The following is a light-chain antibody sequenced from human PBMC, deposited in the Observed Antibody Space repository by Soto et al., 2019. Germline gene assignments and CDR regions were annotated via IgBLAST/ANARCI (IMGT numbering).Light chain of an antibody. J-gene: IGKJ2*01. CDR3: QQHNNWPLH. CDR1: QSVSSN. CDR2: GAS. V-gene: IGKV3-15*01. Sequence: EIVMTQSPATLSVSPGERATLSCRASQSVSSNLAWYQQKPGQAPRLLIYGASTRATGIPARFSGSGSGTEFTLTISSLQSEDFAVYYCQQHNNWPLHFGQGTKLEIK.